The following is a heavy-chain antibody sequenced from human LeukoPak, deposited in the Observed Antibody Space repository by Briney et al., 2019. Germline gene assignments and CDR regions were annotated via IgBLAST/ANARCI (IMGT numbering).Heavy chain of an antibody. J-gene: IGHJ3*02. Sequence: GGSLRLSCAASGFTFSSYAMSWLRQAPGKGLEWVSAISGSGGSTYYADSVKGRFTISRDNSKNTLYLQMNSLRAEDTAVYYCAKDFPLRFLEWLFDDAFDIWGQGTMVTVSS. V-gene: IGHV3-23*01. CDR2: ISGSGGST. D-gene: IGHD3-3*01. CDR3: AKDFPLRFLEWLFDDAFDI. CDR1: GFTFSSYA.